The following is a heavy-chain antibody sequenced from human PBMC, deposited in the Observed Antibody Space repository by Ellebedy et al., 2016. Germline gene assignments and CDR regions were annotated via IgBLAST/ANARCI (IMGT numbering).Heavy chain of an antibody. J-gene: IGHJ4*02. CDR2: IHYSGAT. CDR3: ARVQRDTSSWVIDY. CDR1: GGSINNHY. V-gene: IGHV4-59*11. Sequence: SETLSLXCTVSGGSINNHYWIWVRQPPGKGLEYFGYIHYSGATYYNPSLKSRVTISLDTSKKHYSLKLTSVTAADTAVYYCARVQRDTSSWVIDYWGQGTLVSVSS. D-gene: IGHD6-13*01.